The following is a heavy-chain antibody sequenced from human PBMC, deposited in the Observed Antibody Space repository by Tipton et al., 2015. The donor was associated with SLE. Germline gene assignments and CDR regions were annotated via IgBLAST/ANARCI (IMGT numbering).Heavy chain of an antibody. D-gene: IGHD3-3*01. V-gene: IGHV3-11*06. Sequence: SLRLSCAASGFTFSDYYMIWIRQAPGKGLEWVSYISSSSSYINYADSVKGRFTISRDNAKNTLYLQMNSLRAEDKAVYYCARGIRVLRVDYWGQGTLVTVSS. CDR3: ARGIRVLRVDY. J-gene: IGHJ4*02. CDR2: ISSSSSYI. CDR1: GFTFSDYY.